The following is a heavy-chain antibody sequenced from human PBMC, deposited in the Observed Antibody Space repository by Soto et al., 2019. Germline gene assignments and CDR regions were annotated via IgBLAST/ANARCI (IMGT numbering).Heavy chain of an antibody. Sequence: PGESLKISCKGSGYSFTSYWISWVRQMPGKGLEWMGRIDPSDSYTNYSPSFQGHVTISADKSISTAYLQWSSLKASDTAMYYCARTGVSFRNYYYYGMDVWGQGTTVTVSS. V-gene: IGHV5-10-1*01. CDR2: IDPSDSYT. CDR3: ARTGVSFRNYYYYGMDV. J-gene: IGHJ6*02. D-gene: IGHD6-13*01. CDR1: GYSFTSYW.